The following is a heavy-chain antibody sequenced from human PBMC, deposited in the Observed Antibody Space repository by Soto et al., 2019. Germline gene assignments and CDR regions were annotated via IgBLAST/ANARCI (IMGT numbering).Heavy chain of an antibody. V-gene: IGHV4-39*01. CDR1: GGSISSSSYY. Sequence: PSETLSLTCTVSGGSISSSSYYWGWIRQPPGKGLEWIGSIYYSGSTYYNPSLKSRVTISVDTSKNQFSLKLSSVTAADTAVYYCARLDSGYDKYGRFDYWGQGTLVTVSS. D-gene: IGHD5-12*01. J-gene: IGHJ4*02. CDR2: IYYSGST. CDR3: ARLDSGYDKYGRFDY.